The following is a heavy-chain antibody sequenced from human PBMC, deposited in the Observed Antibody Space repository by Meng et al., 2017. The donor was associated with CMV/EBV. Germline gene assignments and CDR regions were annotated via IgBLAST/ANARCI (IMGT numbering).Heavy chain of an antibody. V-gene: IGHV4-59*01. J-gene: IGHJ6*02. CDR1: GGSISSYY. Sequence: SETLSLTCTVSGGSISSYYWSWIRQPPGKGLEWIGYIYYSGSTNYNPSLKSRVTISVDTSKNQFPLKLSSVTAADTAVYYCARAGYSYGQDGPYYYYGMDVWGQGTTVTSP. CDR2: IYYSGST. CDR3: ARAGYSYGQDGPYYYYGMDV. D-gene: IGHD5-18*01.